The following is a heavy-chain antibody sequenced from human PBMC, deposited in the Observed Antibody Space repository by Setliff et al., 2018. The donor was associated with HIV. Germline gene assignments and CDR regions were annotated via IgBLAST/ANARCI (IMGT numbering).Heavy chain of an antibody. D-gene: IGHD3-10*01. CDR3: ARLSGGMVPNY. CDR2: IHHSGTA. Sequence: KPSETLSLTCTVSSGSITRTPYYWGWIRQPPGKGLEWIGSIHHSGTAYDNPSLKSRVTISVDPSKNQILLRLSSVTAADTAVYYCARLSGGMVPNYWGQGTLVTVSS. CDR1: SGSITRTPYY. J-gene: IGHJ4*02. V-gene: IGHV4-39*01.